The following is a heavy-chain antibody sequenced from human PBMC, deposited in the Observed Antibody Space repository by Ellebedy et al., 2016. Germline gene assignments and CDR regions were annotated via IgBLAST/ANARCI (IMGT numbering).Heavy chain of an antibody. CDR2: INPSGGST. D-gene: IGHD3-3*01. CDR3: ARDSMDFWSGYYTGLYNWFDP. V-gene: IGHV1-46*01. CDR1: GYTFTSYY. J-gene: IGHJ5*02. Sequence: ASVKVSXXASGYTFTSYYMHWVRQAPGQGLEWMGIINPSGGSTSYAQKFQGRVTMTRDTSTSTVYMELSSLRSEDTAVYYCARDSMDFWSGYYTGLYNWFDPWGQGTLVTVSS.